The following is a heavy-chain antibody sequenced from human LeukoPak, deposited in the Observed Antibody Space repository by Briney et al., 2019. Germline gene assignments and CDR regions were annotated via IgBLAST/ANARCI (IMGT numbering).Heavy chain of an antibody. V-gene: IGHV4-39*01. CDR2: IYYSGTT. Sequence: SETLSLTCTVSGGSISSSSHYWGWIRQPPGKGLEWMGSIYYSGTTYYSPSLKSRVTISVDMSKNQFSLRLSSVTAADTAAYYCARSYCSSSCYAVGAFDIWGQGTVVTVSS. CDR1: GGSISSSSHY. J-gene: IGHJ3*02. D-gene: IGHD2-2*01. CDR3: ARSYCSSSCYAVGAFDI.